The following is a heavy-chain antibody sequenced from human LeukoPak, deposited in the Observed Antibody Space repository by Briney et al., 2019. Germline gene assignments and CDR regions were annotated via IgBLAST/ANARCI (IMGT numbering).Heavy chain of an antibody. CDR2: IPYDGSNK. CDR1: GFTFTDYE. Sequence: GGSLRLSCVATGFTFTDYEINWVRQAPGKGLEWVALIPYDGSNKYYADSVKGRFTVSRDNSKNTLYLQMNSLRAEDTAVYYCVRGAYSSSWLNFDYWGQGTLVTVSS. J-gene: IGHJ4*02. V-gene: IGHV3-30*04. CDR3: VRGAYSSSWLNFDY. D-gene: IGHD6-13*01.